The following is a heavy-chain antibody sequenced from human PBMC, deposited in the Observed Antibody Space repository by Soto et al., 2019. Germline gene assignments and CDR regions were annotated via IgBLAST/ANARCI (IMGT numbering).Heavy chain of an antibody. CDR1: GYSLTELS. V-gene: IGHV1-24*01. Sequence: QVQLVQSGAEVKKPGASVKVSGKVSGYSLTELSIHWVRQAPGKGLEGMGGFYPEDGKTIYARKFQGRVTMTEDTYTDTAYMELSSLRSEDTAVYYCATITLYFDWLFYYWGQGTLVTVSP. D-gene: IGHD3-9*01. CDR3: ATITLYFDWLFYY. CDR2: FYPEDGKT. J-gene: IGHJ4*02.